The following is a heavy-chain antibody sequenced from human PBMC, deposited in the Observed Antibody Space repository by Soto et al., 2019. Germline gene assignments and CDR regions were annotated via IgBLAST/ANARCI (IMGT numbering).Heavy chain of an antibody. CDR3: ARVYGRGPMGPFDI. V-gene: IGHV1-69*02. CDR1: GGTFSSYT. J-gene: IGHJ3*02. D-gene: IGHD2-15*01. Sequence: QVQLVQSGAEVKKPGSSVKVSCKASGGTFSSYTISWVRQAPGQGLEWMGRIIPILRITNYAQKFQGRVTISADKFSSSAYMELSSLRSEDTVVYHCARVYGRGPMGPFDIWGQGTMVTVSS. CDR2: IIPILRIT.